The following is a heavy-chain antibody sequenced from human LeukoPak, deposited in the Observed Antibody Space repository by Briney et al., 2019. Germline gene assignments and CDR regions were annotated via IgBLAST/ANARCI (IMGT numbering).Heavy chain of an antibody. CDR2: ISGRGAST. CDR3: ARGGSYLSAFDI. Sequence: QAGGSLRLSCAASGFTFTNFGMNWVRQAPGKGLGWVSGISGRGASTYYADSVKGRFTISRNNSKNTLYLQMNSLRAEDTAVYYCARGGSYLSAFDIWGQGTMVTVSS. J-gene: IGHJ3*02. D-gene: IGHD1-26*01. V-gene: IGHV3-23*01. CDR1: GFTFTNFG.